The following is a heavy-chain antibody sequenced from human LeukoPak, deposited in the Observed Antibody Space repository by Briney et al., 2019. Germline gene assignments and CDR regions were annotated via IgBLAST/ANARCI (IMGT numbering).Heavy chain of an antibody. CDR3: ARDWSQR. CDR1: GGSFSGYY. Sequence: SETLSLTCAVYGGSFSGYYWSWIRQPPGKGLEWIGEINHSGSTNYNPSLKSRVTISVDTSKNQFSLKLSSVTAADTAVYYCARDWSQRWGQGTLVTVSS. D-gene: IGHD1-1*01. J-gene: IGHJ4*02. V-gene: IGHV4-34*01. CDR2: INHSGST.